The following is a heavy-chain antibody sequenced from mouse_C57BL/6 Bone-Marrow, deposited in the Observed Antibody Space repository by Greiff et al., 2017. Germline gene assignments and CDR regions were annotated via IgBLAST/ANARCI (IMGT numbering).Heavy chain of an antibody. Sequence: QVQLQQPGAELVMPGASVKLSCKASGYTFTRYWMHWVKQRPGQGLEWIGEIAPSDSYTNYNQKFKGKSTLTVDKSSSTAYMQLSSLTSEDSAVYYWARECGITTVVASDWYFDVWGTGTTVTVSS. CDR1: GYTFTRYW. J-gene: IGHJ1*03. D-gene: IGHD1-1*01. CDR2: IAPSDSYT. CDR3: ARECGITTVVASDWYFDV. V-gene: IGHV1-69*01.